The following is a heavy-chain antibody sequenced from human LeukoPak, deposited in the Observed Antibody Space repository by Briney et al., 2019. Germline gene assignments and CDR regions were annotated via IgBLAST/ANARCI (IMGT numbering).Heavy chain of an antibody. V-gene: IGHV4-38-2*01. Sequence: PSETLSLTCAVSGYSISSGCYWGWIRQPPGKGLEWIGSIYHSGSTYYNPSLKSRVTISVGTSKNQFSLKLSSVTAADTAVYYCALLVDYWGQGTLVTVSS. CDR1: GYSISSGCY. CDR2: IYHSGST. D-gene: IGHD3-10*01. CDR3: ALLVDY. J-gene: IGHJ4*02.